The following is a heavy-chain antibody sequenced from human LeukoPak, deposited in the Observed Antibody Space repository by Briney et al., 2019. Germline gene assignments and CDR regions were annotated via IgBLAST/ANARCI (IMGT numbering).Heavy chain of an antibody. D-gene: IGHD3-16*02. Sequence: PGGSLRLSCTASGYTFSDYSVNWVRHVAGKGLEWVSSISSSGTYIFYADSVQGRFTISRDNARNSLFLQMNNLRAEDTALYYCVSGNDPDSAWRTYRLDAFDIWGQGTMVIVSS. V-gene: IGHV3-21*01. CDR2: ISSSGTYI. CDR1: GYTFSDYS. J-gene: IGHJ3*02. CDR3: VSGNDPDSAWRTYRLDAFDI.